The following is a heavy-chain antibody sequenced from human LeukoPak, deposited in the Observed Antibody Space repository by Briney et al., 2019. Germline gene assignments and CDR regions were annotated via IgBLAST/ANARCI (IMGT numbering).Heavy chain of an antibody. J-gene: IGHJ4*02. CDR1: GFTFSSYW. CDR3: ARDSLWWEPNDEFDY. CDR2: IKQDGSEK. D-gene: IGHD1-26*01. Sequence: GGSLRLSCAASGFTFSSYWMSWVRQAPGKGLEWVANIKQDGSEKYYVDSVKGPFTISRDNAKSSLYLQMNSLRAEDTAVYYCARDSLWWEPNDEFDYWGQGTLVTVSS. V-gene: IGHV3-7*01.